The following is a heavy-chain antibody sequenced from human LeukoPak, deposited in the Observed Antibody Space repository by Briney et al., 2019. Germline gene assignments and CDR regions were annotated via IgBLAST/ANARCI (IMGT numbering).Heavy chain of an antibody. J-gene: IGHJ6*03. V-gene: IGHV3-7*01. D-gene: IGHD3-3*01. CDR1: GFIFIHFW. Sequence: GGSLRLSCEASGFIFIHFWMSWVRQAPGKGLALVASIRQDGSERYYVDSVKGRFNISRANAKNSLYLQVNSLRVEDTAIYYCARQNLYYDFWSGYSRDYYYMDVWGKGTTVTVSS. CDR3: ARQNLYYDFWSGYSRDYYYMDV. CDR2: IRQDGSER.